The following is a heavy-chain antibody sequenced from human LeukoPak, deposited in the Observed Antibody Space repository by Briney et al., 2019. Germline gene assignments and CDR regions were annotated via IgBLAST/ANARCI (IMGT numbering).Heavy chain of an antibody. Sequence: TLSLTCTVSGGSISSGAYYWNCIRQHPGKGLEWIGYIYYSGSTYYNPSLKSRLTISVDTSKNQFSLKMSSVTAADTAVYYCARSGSGSPLFWFDPWGQGTLVTVSS. CDR1: GGSISSGAYY. D-gene: IGHD3-10*01. CDR3: ARSGSGSPLFWFDP. V-gene: IGHV4-31*03. CDR2: IYYSGST. J-gene: IGHJ5*02.